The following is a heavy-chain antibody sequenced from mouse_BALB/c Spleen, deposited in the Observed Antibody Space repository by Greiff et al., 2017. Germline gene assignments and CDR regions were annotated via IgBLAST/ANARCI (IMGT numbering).Heavy chain of an antibody. CDR1: GYSFTGYY. CDR2: INPYNGAT. V-gene: IGHV1-31*01. Sequence: EVQLQQSGPELVKPGASVKISCKASGYSFTGYYMHWVKQSHVKSLEWIGRINPYNGATSYNQNFKDKASLTVDKSSSTAYMELHSLTSEDSAVYYCARSYGRSYGAMDDWGQGTSVTVSS. J-gene: IGHJ4*01. CDR3: ARSYGRSYGAMDD. D-gene: IGHD1-1*01.